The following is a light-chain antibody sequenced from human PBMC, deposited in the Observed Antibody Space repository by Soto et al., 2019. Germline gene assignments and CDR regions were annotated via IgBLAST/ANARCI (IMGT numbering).Light chain of an antibody. CDR2: KAS. Sequence: DIQMTQSPSTLSASVGDRVTITCRASQSISSWLAWYQQKPGKAPKLLIYKASSLESGVPSRFSVSGSGTEFTLTISSLQPDDFATYYCQQYNSYSHTFGQGTKLVIK. CDR1: QSISSW. V-gene: IGKV1-5*03. CDR3: QQYNSYSHT. J-gene: IGKJ2*01.